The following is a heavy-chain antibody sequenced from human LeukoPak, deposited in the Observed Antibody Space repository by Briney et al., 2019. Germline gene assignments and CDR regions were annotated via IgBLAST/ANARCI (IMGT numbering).Heavy chain of an antibody. CDR2: INAGNGNT. V-gene: IGHV1-3*01. D-gene: IGHD2-2*01. J-gene: IGHJ5*02. CDR1: GYTFTSYA. Sequence: ASVKVSCKASGYTFTSYAMHWVRQAPGQRLEWMGWINAGNGNTKYSQKFQGRVTITRDTSASTAYMELSSLRSEDTAVYYCARDRPVYCSSTSCYAGGANWFDPWGQGTLVTVSS. CDR3: ARDRPVYCSSTSCYAGGANWFDP.